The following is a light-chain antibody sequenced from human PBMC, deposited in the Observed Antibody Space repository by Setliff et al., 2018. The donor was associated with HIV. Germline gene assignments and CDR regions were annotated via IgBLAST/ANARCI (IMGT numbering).Light chain of an antibody. J-gene: IGKJ4*01. CDR2: DVS. Sequence: AIQLTQSPSSLSASVGDRITIACRASQTIGRNLAWYQQRPGTAPVLIFDVSSLQYGVPTRFRGSGSGTGFTLTINGLQPEDFATYYCQQFNTYPLTVGGGTKVDIK. CDR1: QTIGRN. V-gene: IGKV1-13*02. CDR3: QQFNTYPLT.